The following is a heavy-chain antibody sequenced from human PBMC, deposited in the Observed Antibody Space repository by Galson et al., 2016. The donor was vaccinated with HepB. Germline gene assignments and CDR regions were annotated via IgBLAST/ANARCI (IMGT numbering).Heavy chain of an antibody. V-gene: IGHV3-21*01. D-gene: IGHD6-13*01. CDR3: ARDAWDSSSWYGGNTGWFDP. J-gene: IGHJ5*02. CDR2: ISASSTYI. Sequence: SLRLSCAASGFTLSSYSMNWVRQAPGKGLEWVSSISASSTYIYYADSVKGRFTISRDNAKNSLYLQMNSLRAEDTAVYYCARDAWDSSSWYGGNTGWFDPWGQGTLVTVSS. CDR1: GFTLSSYS.